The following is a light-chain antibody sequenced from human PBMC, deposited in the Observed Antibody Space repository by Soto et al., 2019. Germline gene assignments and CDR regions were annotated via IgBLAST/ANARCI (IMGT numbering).Light chain of an antibody. J-gene: IGLJ2*01. V-gene: IGLV2-14*01. CDR2: DVS. Sequence: QSVLTQPASVSGSPGQSITISCTGTSSDVGGYNYVSWYQQHPGKARKLMIYDVSNRPSGVSNRFSGSKYGNTASLTISGLQAEDEADYYCSSETSSSSVLGGGTKLTVL. CDR1: SSDVGGYNY. CDR3: SSETSSSSV.